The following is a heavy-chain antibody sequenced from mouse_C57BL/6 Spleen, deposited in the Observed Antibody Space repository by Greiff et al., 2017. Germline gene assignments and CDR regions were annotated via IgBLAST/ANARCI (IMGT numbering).Heavy chain of an antibody. V-gene: IGHV1-52*01. CDR2: IDPSDSET. Sequence: VQLQQPGAELVRPGSSVKLSCKASGYTFTSYWMHWVKQRPIQGLEWIGNIDPSDSETHYNQKFKDKATLTVDKSSSTAYMQLSSLTSEDSAVYYCARGSYSNYEDYWGQGTTLTVSS. D-gene: IGHD2-5*01. J-gene: IGHJ2*01. CDR1: GYTFTSYW. CDR3: ARGSYSNYEDY.